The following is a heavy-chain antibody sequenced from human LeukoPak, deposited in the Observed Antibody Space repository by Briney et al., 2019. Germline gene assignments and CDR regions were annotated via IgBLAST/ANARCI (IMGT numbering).Heavy chain of an antibody. V-gene: IGHV3-48*04. Sequence: GGSLRLSCEASGFNFNTYSMAWVRQAPGKGPEWVSYISSSGSTIYYADSLKGRFTISRDNAKNSLYLQMNSLRAEDTAVYYCARDTAIVRGIDYWGQGTLVTVSS. D-gene: IGHD3-10*01. CDR3: ARDTAIVRGIDY. CDR1: GFNFNTYS. J-gene: IGHJ4*02. CDR2: ISSSGSTI.